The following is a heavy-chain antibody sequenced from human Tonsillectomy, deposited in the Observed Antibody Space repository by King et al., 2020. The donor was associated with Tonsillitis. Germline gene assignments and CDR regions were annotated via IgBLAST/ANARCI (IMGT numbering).Heavy chain of an antibody. CDR2: INHSGST. J-gene: IGHJ6*03. CDR3: ARGEVVITSSGYYYYYMDV. CDR1: GGSFSGYY. D-gene: IGHD3-22*01. V-gene: IGHV4-34*01. Sequence: VQLQQGGAGLLKPSATLSLTCAVYGGSFSGYYWSWIRQSPGKGLEWIGEINHSGSTNYKPSLKSRVTISVDTSKNQFSLKLSSVTAADTAVYYCARGEVVITSSGYYYYYMDVWGKGTTVTVSS.